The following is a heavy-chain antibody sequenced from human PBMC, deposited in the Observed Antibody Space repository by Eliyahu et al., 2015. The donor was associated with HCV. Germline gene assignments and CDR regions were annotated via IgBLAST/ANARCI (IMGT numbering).Heavy chain of an antibody. D-gene: IGHD2-15*01. J-gene: IGHJ4*02. CDR1: GFTVSSNY. V-gene: IGHV3-66*01. Sequence: EVQLVESGGGLVQPGGSLRLSCAASGFTVSSNYXXWVRQAPGKGLEWVSVIYSGGSTYYADSVKGRFTISRDNSKNTLYLQMNSLRAEDTAVYYCARDGVGRYCSGGSCLNTRGFDYWGQGTLVTVSS. CDR3: ARDGVGRYCSGGSCLNTRGFDY. CDR2: IYSGGST.